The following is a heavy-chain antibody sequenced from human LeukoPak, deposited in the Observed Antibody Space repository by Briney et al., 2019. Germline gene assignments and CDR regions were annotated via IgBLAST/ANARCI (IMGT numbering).Heavy chain of an antibody. V-gene: IGHV1-2*06. Sequence: ASVKVSCKASGYTLTAYYLHWVRQATRQPLEWMVRINPNSDGTTCAQKFQGSVTMTRDTSIGTAYMELSSLRSDDTAVYYCARPYYESSGLYVDAFDIWGQGTMVTVSS. D-gene: IGHD3-22*01. CDR1: GYTLTAYY. CDR2: INPNSDGT. CDR3: ARPYYESSGLYVDAFDI. J-gene: IGHJ3*02.